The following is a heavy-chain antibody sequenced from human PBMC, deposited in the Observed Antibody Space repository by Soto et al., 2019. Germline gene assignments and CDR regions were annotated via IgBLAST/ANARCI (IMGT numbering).Heavy chain of an antibody. CDR3: AKNYYFDH. J-gene: IGHJ4*02. CDR2: INVDDSA. Sequence: EVQLLESGGGLVQPGGSLRLSCAASGFTFSAYAMSWVRQAPGKGLEWVSSINVDDSAYYADSVKGRFTISRDNSKSTVFLELSSLRVEDTATFYGAKNYYFDHWGQGTQVTVSS. CDR1: GFTFSAYA. V-gene: IGHV3-23*01.